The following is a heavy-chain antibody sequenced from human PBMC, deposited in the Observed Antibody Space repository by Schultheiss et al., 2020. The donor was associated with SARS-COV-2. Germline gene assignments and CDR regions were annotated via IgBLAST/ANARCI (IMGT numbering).Heavy chain of an antibody. CDR1: GFTFSSYA. D-gene: IGHD3-10*01. Sequence: GESLKISCAASGFTFSSYAMSWVRQAPGKGLEWVSAISGSGGSTYYADSVKGRFTISRDNAKNSLYLQMNSLRAEDTAVYYCARSARGSGSYSPYYYYGMDVWGQGTTVTVSS. V-gene: IGHV3-23*01. J-gene: IGHJ6*02. CDR3: ARSARGSGSYSPYYYYGMDV. CDR2: ISGSGGST.